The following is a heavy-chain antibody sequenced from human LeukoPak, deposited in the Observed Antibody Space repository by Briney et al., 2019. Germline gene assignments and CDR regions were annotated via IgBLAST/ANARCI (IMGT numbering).Heavy chain of an antibody. CDR1: GGTFSSYA. D-gene: IGHD2-21*02. J-gene: IGHJ4*02. V-gene: IGHV1-69*01. Sequence: SVKVSCKASGGTFSSYAISWVRQAPGQGLEWMGGIIPIFGTANYAQKFQGRVTITADESTSTAYMELSSLRSEDTAVYYCARSYCCGDCHLDYWGQGTLVTVSS. CDR3: ARSYCCGDCHLDY. CDR2: IIPIFGTA.